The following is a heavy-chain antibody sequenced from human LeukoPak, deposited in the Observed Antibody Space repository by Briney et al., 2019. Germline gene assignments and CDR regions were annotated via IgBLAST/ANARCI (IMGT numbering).Heavy chain of an antibody. D-gene: IGHD6-13*01. Sequence: MSSETLSLTCSVSGGSTSSYYWSWIRQPPGEGLEWIGYIYYSGSTNYNPSLKSRVTISVDTSKNQFSLKLTSVTAADTAVYYCARVTYSSSSFYFDYWGQGTLVTVSS. V-gene: IGHV4-59*01. CDR3: ARVTYSSSSFYFDY. J-gene: IGHJ4*02. CDR2: IYYSGST. CDR1: GGSTSSYY.